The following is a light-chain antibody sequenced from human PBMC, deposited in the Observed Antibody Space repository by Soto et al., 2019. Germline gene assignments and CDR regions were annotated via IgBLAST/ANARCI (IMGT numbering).Light chain of an antibody. CDR1: QTLRTW. Sequence: DIQMTQSPSTLSASVGDRVTITCRASQTLRTWLAWYQQKPVKAPKLLIYDVSILQSGVPSRFSGSGSGTEFNLTISSLQPDDFATYYCQQYNGYPLTFGGGTKVDFK. J-gene: IGKJ4*01. CDR3: QQYNGYPLT. V-gene: IGKV1-5*01. CDR2: DVS.